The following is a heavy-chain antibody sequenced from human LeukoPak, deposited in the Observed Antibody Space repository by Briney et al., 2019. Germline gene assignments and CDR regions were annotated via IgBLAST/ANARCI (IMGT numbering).Heavy chain of an antibody. CDR2: ISGSGGST. CDR1: GFTFSSYA. V-gene: IGHV3-23*01. J-gene: IGHJ4*02. Sequence: GGSLRLSCAASGFTFSSYAMSWVRQAPGKGLEWVSAISGSGGSTYYADSAKGRFTISRDNSKNTLYLQMNSLRAEDTAVYYCAKVRGLSAAAGTDYWGQGTLVTVSS. D-gene: IGHD6-13*01. CDR3: AKVRGLSAAAGTDY.